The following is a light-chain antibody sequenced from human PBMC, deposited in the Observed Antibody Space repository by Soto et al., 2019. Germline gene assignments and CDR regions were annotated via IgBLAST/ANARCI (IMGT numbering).Light chain of an antibody. V-gene: IGKV1-5*03. Sequence: DIQMTQSPSILPASIGDRVTITCRASQSVSTWLAWYQQRAGRGPRLLIYKASSLQSGVPSRFSGSGSGTEFTLTISSLQPDDFATYYCHQYSSSRTFGQGTKVEIK. J-gene: IGKJ1*01. CDR3: HQYSSSRT. CDR1: QSVSTW. CDR2: KAS.